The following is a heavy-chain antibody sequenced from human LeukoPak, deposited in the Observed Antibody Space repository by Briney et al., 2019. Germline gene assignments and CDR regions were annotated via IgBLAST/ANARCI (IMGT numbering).Heavy chain of an antibody. V-gene: IGHV1-24*01. CDR3: ATGSATYSGYDFDY. D-gene: IGHD5-12*01. CDR1: GGTFSSYA. CDR2: FDPEDGET. Sequence: ASVKVSCKASGGTFSSYAISWVRQAPGQGLEWMGGFDPEDGETIYAQKFQGRVTMTEDTSTDTAYMELSSLRSEDTAVYYCATGSATYSGYDFDYWGQGTLVTVSS. J-gene: IGHJ4*02.